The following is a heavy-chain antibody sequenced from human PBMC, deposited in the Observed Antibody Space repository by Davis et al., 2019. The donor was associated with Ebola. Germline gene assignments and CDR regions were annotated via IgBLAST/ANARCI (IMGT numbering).Heavy chain of an antibody. Sequence: GESLKISCAASGFTFSSYWMSWVRQAPGKGLEWVANIKQDGSEKYYVDSVKGRFTISRDNSKNTLYLQMNSLRAEDTAVYYCAKDDSGYCSGGSCYSGYYYYGMDVWGQGTTVTVSS. V-gene: IGHV3-7*01. CDR1: GFTFSSYW. D-gene: IGHD2-15*01. CDR3: AKDDSGYCSGGSCYSGYYYYGMDV. J-gene: IGHJ6*02. CDR2: IKQDGSEK.